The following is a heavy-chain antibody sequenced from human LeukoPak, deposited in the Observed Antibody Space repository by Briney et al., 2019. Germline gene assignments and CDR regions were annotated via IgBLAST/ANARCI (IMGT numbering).Heavy chain of an antibody. D-gene: IGHD6-13*01. V-gene: IGHV4-4*02. J-gene: IGHJ1*01. CDR2: IYHSGST. Sequence: SETLSLTCAVSGGSISSSNWWSWVRQPPGKGLEWIGEIYHSGSTNYNPSLKSRVTISVDKSKNQFSLKLSSVTAADTAVYYCARDADMSSWRCEYFQHWGQGTLVTVSS. CDR1: GGSISSSNW. CDR3: ARDADMSSWRCEYFQH.